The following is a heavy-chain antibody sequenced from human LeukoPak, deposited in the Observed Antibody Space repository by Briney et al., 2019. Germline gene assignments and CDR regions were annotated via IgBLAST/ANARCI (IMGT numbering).Heavy chain of an antibody. CDR1: GLTFRTTW. Sequence: GGSLRLSCATSGLTFRTTWMHWVRQAPGKGLMWVSRMNGEGATIDYADSVKGRFTVSRDYAKNTLFLQMNNLRTEDMALYFCATARNFRFEYWGQGSLVIVSA. D-gene: IGHD1-7*01. J-gene: IGHJ4*02. CDR2: MNGEGATI. CDR3: ATARNFRFEY. V-gene: IGHV3-74*01.